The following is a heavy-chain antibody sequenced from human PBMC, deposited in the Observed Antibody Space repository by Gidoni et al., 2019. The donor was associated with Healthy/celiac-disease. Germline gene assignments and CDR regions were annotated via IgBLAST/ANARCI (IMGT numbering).Heavy chain of an antibody. CDR2: IYYSGST. Sequence: QLQLQESGPGLVKPSETLSLTCTVSGGSISSSSYYWGWIRQPPGKGLEWIGSIYYSGSTYYNPSLKSRVTISVDTSKNQFSLKLSSVTAADTAVYYCARRRGLSTSGRYYFDYWGQGTLVTVSS. D-gene: IGHD3-16*02. V-gene: IGHV4-39*01. J-gene: IGHJ4*02. CDR1: GGSISSSSYY. CDR3: ARRRGLSTSGRYYFDY.